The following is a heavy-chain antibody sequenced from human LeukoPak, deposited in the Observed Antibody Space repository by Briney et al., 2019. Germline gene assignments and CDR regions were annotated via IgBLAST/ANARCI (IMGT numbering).Heavy chain of an antibody. J-gene: IGHJ4*02. CDR2: IYPGDSDT. Sequence: GESLKISCKGSGYTFSDYWIAWVRQMPGKGLEWRGIIYPGDSDTRYSPSFQGQVTISADKSISTAYLQWSSLKASDTAMYYCARRGSYFASWGQGTLVTVSS. V-gene: IGHV5-51*01. CDR3: ARRGSYFAS. CDR1: GYTFSDYW.